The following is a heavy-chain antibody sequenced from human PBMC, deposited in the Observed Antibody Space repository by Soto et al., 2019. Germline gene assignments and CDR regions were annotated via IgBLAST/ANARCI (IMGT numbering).Heavy chain of an antibody. V-gene: IGHV3-9*01. D-gene: IGHD6-6*01. J-gene: IGHJ3*02. Sequence: GGSLRLSCAASGSTFDDYAMHWVRQAPGKGLEWVSGISWNSGSIGYADSVKGRFTISRDNAKNSLYLQMNSLRAEDTALYYCAKAAAPGAFDIWGQGTMVTVSS. CDR2: ISWNSGSI. CDR1: GSTFDDYA. CDR3: AKAAAPGAFDI.